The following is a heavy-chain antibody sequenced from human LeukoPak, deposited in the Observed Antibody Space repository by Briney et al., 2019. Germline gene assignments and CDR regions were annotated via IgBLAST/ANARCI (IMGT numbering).Heavy chain of an antibody. Sequence: ASVKVSCKASGYTFTSHYMHWVRQAPGQGLEWMGIINPSGGSTSYAQKFQGRVTMTRDTSTSTVYMELSSLRSEDTAVYYCASCSSTSCYAEYYFDYWGQGTLVTVSS. CDR3: ASCSSTSCYAEYYFDY. D-gene: IGHD2-2*01. J-gene: IGHJ4*02. CDR1: GYTFTSHY. V-gene: IGHV1-46*01. CDR2: INPSGGST.